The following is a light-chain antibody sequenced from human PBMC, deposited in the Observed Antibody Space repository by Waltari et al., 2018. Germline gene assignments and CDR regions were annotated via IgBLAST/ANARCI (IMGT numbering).Light chain of an antibody. V-gene: IGKV3-15*01. CDR1: QSITSN. CDR2: GAS. Sequence: EIVLTQSPVILSVSPGERTTLSCRASQSITSNLPWYQQKPGQSPRLLIYGASIRAAGIPARFSGSGSGTEFTLTISSLQSEDFAVYYCQQYNNWLPLTFGGGTKVEIK. CDR3: QQYNNWLPLT. J-gene: IGKJ4*01.